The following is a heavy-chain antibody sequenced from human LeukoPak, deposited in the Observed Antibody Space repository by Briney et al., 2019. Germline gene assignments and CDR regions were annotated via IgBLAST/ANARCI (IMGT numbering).Heavy chain of an antibody. D-gene: IGHD1/OR15-1a*01. CDR1: GFTFSSYA. CDR3: AENSALEC. Sequence: PGGSLRLSCAASGFTFSSYAMSWVRQAPGKGLEWVAVISYDGSNKYYADSVKGRFTISRDNSKNTLYLQMNSLRAEDTAVYYCAENSALECWGQGTLVTVSS. CDR2: ISYDGSNK. J-gene: IGHJ4*02. V-gene: IGHV3-30-3*01.